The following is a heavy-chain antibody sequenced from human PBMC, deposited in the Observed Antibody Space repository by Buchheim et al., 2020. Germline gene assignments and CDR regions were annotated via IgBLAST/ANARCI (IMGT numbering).Heavy chain of an antibody. CDR1: GFTLSTYW. Sequence: EVQLVESGGGLVQPGGSLRLSCAASGFTLSTYWMTWVRQAPGKGLEWVANIKQDGSETYYVDSVKGRFTTSRDNAKKSLYLQMNSLRAEDTAVYYCARDHTSAWYIDYWGQGTL. V-gene: IGHV3-7*01. CDR2: IKQDGSET. J-gene: IGHJ4*02. D-gene: IGHD6-19*01. CDR3: ARDHTSAWYIDY.